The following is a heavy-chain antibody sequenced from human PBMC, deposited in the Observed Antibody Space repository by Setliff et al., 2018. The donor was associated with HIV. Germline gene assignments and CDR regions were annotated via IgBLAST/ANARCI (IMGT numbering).Heavy chain of an antibody. Sequence: GSLRLSCAASGFTVSSNYMSWVRQAPGKGLEWVSVIYSGGYTYYADSVMGRFTISRDNSKNTLYLQMNSLRAEDTAVYYCARDRSSGYYYPDAFDIWGQGTMVTVSS. D-gene: IGHD3-22*01. J-gene: IGHJ3*02. CDR3: ARDRSSGYYYPDAFDI. CDR1: GFTVSSNY. V-gene: IGHV3-53*01. CDR2: IYSGGYT.